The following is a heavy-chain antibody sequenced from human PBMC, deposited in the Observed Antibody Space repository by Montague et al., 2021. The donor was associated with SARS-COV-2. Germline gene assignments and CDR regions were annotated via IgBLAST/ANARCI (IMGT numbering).Heavy chain of an antibody. D-gene: IGHD5-12*01. Sequence: SETLSLTCSVSGGSISDYYWNWIRQPPGKGLEWIGYIYYNTGTTNYNPPLQSRVTISLDTSKNQFSLNLRSVTAADTALYFCARGTGYDYYFDCWGLGTLVTVSS. J-gene: IGHJ4*02. CDR1: GGSISDYY. V-gene: IGHV4-59*01. CDR3: ARGTGYDYYFDC. CDR2: IYYNTGTT.